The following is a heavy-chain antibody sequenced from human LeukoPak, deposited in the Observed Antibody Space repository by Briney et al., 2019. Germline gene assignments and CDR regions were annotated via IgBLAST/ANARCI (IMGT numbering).Heavy chain of an antibody. D-gene: IGHD3-10*01. CDR2: IYYSGTT. V-gene: IGHV4-59*08. CDR1: GDSIRSYY. J-gene: IGHJ4*02. Sequence: SETLSLTCTFSGDSIRSYYWSWIRQPPGRGLEWLGYIYYSGTTNYNPSLKSRLTMSLDTSKKQLSLRLTSVTAADTAVYYCARHLRLFPDCWGQGTLVTVSS. CDR3: ARHLRLFPDC.